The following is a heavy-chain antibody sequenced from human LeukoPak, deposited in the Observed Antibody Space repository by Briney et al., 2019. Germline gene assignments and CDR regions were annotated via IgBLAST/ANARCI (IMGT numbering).Heavy chain of an antibody. Sequence: PSETLSLTCTVSSGSINTYYWSWIRQPPGKGLEWIGYVYYSGSTNYNPSLKSRVTMSIDTSKNQFSLKLSSVTAADTAVYYCASKARYNNGWYYFDYWGQGTLVTVSS. J-gene: IGHJ4*02. CDR1: SGSINTYY. D-gene: IGHD6-13*01. V-gene: IGHV4-59*08. CDR3: ASKARYNNGWYYFDY. CDR2: VYYSGST.